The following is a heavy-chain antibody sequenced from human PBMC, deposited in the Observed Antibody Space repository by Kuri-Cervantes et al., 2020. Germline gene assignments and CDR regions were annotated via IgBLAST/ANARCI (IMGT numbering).Heavy chain of an antibody. V-gene: IGHV3-33*01. CDR2: IWYDGSNK. CDR3: ARANHAYESYDSSGPHHY. J-gene: IGHJ4*02. CDR1: GFTFSSYG. Sequence: GESLKISCAASGFTFSSYGMHWVRQAPGKGLEWVAVIWYDGSNKYYADSVKGRFTISRDNSKNTLYLQMNSLRAEDTAVYYCARANHAYESYDSSGPHHYWGQGTLVTVSS. D-gene: IGHD3-22*01.